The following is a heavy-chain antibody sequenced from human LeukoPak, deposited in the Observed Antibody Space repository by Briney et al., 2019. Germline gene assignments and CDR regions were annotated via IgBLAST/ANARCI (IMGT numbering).Heavy chain of an antibody. CDR2: IDPDGTTT. D-gene: IGHD6-13*01. CDR3: TRVQAGRAGLMDV. V-gene: IGHV3-74*01. J-gene: IGHJ6*02. CDR1: GFTFSSYG. Sequence: GGSLRLSCAASGFTFSSYGMSWVRQAPGKGLEWVSRIDPDGTTTNYADSVKGRFTTSRDNAKNTLYLQMNSLRAEDTALYYCTRVQAGRAGLMDVWGRGTTVTVSS.